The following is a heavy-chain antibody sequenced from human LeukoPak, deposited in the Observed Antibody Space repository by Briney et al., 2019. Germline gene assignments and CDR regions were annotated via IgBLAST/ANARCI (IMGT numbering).Heavy chain of an antibody. CDR2: MNPNSGNT. Sequence: ASVKVSCKASRYTFTSYDINWVRQATGRGLEWMGWMNPNSGNTGYAQKFQGRVTMTRNTSISTAYMELSSLRSEDTAVYYCARVSSSWTDRIVGAIPPHAFDIWGQGTMVTVSS. CDR1: RYTFTSYD. V-gene: IGHV1-8*01. J-gene: IGHJ3*02. CDR3: ARVSSSWTDRIVGAIPPHAFDI. D-gene: IGHD1-26*01.